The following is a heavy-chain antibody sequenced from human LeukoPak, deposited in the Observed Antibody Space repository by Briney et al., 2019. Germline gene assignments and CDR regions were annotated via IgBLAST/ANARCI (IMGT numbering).Heavy chain of an antibody. CDR3: ARDSSSSYAYFQH. Sequence: SETPSLTCTVSGGSVSRDSWNWIRQPPGKGLEWIAYIYSRGNTNYNPSLKSRVAISVDTAKNQFSLRLTSVTAADTAMYYCARDSSSSYAYFQHWGQGTLVTVSS. CDR1: GGSVSRDS. V-gene: IGHV4-59*02. CDR2: IYSRGNT. J-gene: IGHJ1*01. D-gene: IGHD6-13*01.